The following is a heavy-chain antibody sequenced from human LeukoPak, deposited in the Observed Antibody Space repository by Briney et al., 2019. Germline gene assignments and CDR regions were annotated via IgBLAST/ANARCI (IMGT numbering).Heavy chain of an antibody. Sequence: GGSLRLSCAASGFTFSSYGMHWVRQAPGKGLEWVAVIWYDGSNKYYADSVKGRFTISRDNSKNTLYLQMNSLRAEDTAVYYCARDLMVRGARGFDYWGQGTLVTVSS. V-gene: IGHV3-33*01. CDR2: IWYDGSNK. CDR3: ARDLMVRGARGFDY. J-gene: IGHJ4*02. D-gene: IGHD3-10*01. CDR1: GFTFSSYG.